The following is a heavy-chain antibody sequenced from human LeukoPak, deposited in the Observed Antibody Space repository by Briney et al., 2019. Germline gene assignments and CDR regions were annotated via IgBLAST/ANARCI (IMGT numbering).Heavy chain of an antibody. Sequence: GGSLRLSCAASGFTFSNYEMTWIRQAPGKGLEWVSCISSSGSTIYYADSVKGRFTISRDNAKNSLYLQMISLRAEDTAVYFCARAFRHLDWLFPNLDFWGQGTLVTVSS. CDR3: ARAFRHLDWLFPNLDF. CDR1: GFTFSNYE. V-gene: IGHV3-48*03. CDR2: ISSSGSTI. D-gene: IGHD3-9*01. J-gene: IGHJ4*02.